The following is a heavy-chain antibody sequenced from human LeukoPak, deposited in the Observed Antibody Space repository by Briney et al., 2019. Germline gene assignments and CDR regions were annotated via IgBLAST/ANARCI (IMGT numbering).Heavy chain of an antibody. Sequence: GRSLRLSCPASAFSLHTYSMTCVRQAHGGGLEWVAGISGSGVSAHYADCVNGRFTIYRENSKNTLNVQMNRLKAEDTAVYYCAKVIDYGAVVACDIWGQGTMVTASS. CDR2: ISGSGVSA. CDR3: AKVIDYGAVVACDI. CDR1: AFSLHTYS. J-gene: IGHJ3*02. V-gene: IGHV3-23*01. D-gene: IGHD4-17*01.